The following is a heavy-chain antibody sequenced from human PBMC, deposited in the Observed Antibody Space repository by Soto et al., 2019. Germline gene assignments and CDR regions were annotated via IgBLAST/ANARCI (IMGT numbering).Heavy chain of an antibody. J-gene: IGHJ4*02. V-gene: IGHV1-69*04. Sequence: SVKVSCKASGGTFSSYTISWVRQAPGQGLEWMGRIIPILGIANYAQKFQGRVTITADKSTSTAYMELSSLRSEDTAVYYCARDMGYYYDSSGYPPLDYWGQGTLVTVSS. CDR3: ARDMGYYYDSSGYPPLDY. D-gene: IGHD3-22*01. CDR2: IIPILGIA. CDR1: GGTFSSYT.